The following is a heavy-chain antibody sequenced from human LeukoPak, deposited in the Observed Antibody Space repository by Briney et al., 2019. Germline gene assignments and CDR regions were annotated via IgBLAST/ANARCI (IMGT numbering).Heavy chain of an antibody. CDR2: VSSTSSFI. CDR3: AKGGEGYCSSTSCNPPSDY. CDR1: GFTFSSYS. D-gene: IGHD2-2*01. J-gene: IGHJ4*02. Sequence: GGSLRLSCAASGFTFSSYSINWVRQAPGKGLEWVSCVSSTSSFIYYADSVKGRFTISRDNSKNTLYLQMNSLRAEDTAVYYCAKGGEGYCSSTSCNPPSDYWGQGTLVTVSS. V-gene: IGHV3-21*01.